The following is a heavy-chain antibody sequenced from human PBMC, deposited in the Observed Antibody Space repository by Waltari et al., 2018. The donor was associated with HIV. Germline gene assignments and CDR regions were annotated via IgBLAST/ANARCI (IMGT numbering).Heavy chain of an antibody. CDR3: AKDFDTSGLPYVVIDS. Sequence: EVKLVQSGGGLVQPGGSLRPSCTGSGVTFRRHAMSWVRQPPGKGLQWVSTISGSGSHTYYADSAKGRFTISRDNSENTLFLQMTRLRVEDTARYFCAKDFDTSGLPYVVIDSWGQGTLVTVSS. D-gene: IGHD3-22*01. CDR1: GVTFRRHA. J-gene: IGHJ4*02. V-gene: IGHV3-23*04. CDR2: ISGSGSHT.